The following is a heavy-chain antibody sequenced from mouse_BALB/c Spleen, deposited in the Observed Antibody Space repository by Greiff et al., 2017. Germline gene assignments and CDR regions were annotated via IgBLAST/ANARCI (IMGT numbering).Heavy chain of an antibody. CDR1: GYTFSSYW. CDR2: ILPGSGST. V-gene: IGHV1-9*01. CDR3: AFITTVVGYYFDY. Sequence: VQLVESGAELMKPGASVKISCKATGYTFSSYWIEWVKQRPGHGLEWIGEILPGSGSTNYNEKFKGKATFTADTSSNTAYMQLSSLTSEDSAVYYCAFITTVVGYYFDYWGQGTTLTVSS. D-gene: IGHD1-1*01. J-gene: IGHJ2*01.